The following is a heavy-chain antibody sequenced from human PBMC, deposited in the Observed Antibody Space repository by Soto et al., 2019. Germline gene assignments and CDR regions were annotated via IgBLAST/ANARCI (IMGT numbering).Heavy chain of an antibody. J-gene: IGHJ4*02. CDR1: GGSVSSNSYS. Sequence: PSETLSLTCTVSGGSVSSNSYSWGWIRQSPGKGLEWIAEINHSGSANYNPSLKSRVTISVDTSKNQFSLKLSSVTAADTAVYYCVRKTGVRYYFEYWGQGTLVTVPQ. CDR3: VRKTGVRYYFEY. V-gene: IGHV4-39*07. CDR2: INHSGSA. D-gene: IGHD3-10*01.